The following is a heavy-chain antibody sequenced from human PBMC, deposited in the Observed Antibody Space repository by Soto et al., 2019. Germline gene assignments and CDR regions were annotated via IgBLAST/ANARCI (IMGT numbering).Heavy chain of an antibody. J-gene: IGHJ5*02. CDR1: GGSINSSSYF. D-gene: IGHD6-19*01. Sequence: SETLSLTCSVSGGSINSSSYFWGWVRQPPVKGLEWIGSIYYSGSTYYNPSLRSRVTISVDTSKNQFSLKLSSVTATDTAVFYCARHYSSGSRNWFDPWGQGTLVTVS. CDR2: IYYSGST. V-gene: IGHV4-39*01. CDR3: ARHYSSGSRNWFDP.